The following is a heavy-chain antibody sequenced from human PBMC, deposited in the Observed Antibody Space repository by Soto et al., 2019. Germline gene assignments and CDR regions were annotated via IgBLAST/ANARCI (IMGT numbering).Heavy chain of an antibody. CDR3: ARMKDGYNPYFDY. CDR1: GFTFSSYG. J-gene: IGHJ4*02. V-gene: IGHV3-33*01. Sequence: PVGSLRLSCAASGFTFSSYGMHWVRQAPGKGLEWVAVIWYDGSNKYYADSVKGRFTISRDNSKNTLYLQMNSLRAEDTAVYYCARMKDGYNPYFDYWGQGTLVTVSS. D-gene: IGHD5-12*01. CDR2: IWYDGSNK.